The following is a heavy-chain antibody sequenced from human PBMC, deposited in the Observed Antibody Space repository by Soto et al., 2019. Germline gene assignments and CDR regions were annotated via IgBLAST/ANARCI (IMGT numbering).Heavy chain of an antibody. CDR2: IYPGDSDT. D-gene: IGHD3-22*01. V-gene: IGHV5-51*01. CDR1: GYSFTSYW. J-gene: IGHJ5*02. CDR3: ARRTGDSSGYRWFDP. Sequence: PGESLKISCKGSGYSFTSYWIGWVRQMPGKGLEWMGIIYPGDSDTRYSPSFQGQVTISADKSISTAYLQWSSLKASDTAMYYCARRTGDSSGYRWFDPWGQGTLVTVSS.